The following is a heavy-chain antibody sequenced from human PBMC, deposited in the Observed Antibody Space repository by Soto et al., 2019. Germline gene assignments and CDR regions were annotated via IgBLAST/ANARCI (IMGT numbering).Heavy chain of an antibody. D-gene: IGHD4-17*01. Sequence: TSETLSLTCMVSGASVRSGDYYWSCIRQAPGKGLEWIGYIYNSGGSYYNPSLKGRLTISIDTSKNQFSLKLNSVTAADKAIYYCVGTGTTDDYWGPGTLVTVYS. CDR1: GASVRSGDYY. J-gene: IGHJ4*02. CDR2: IYNSGGS. CDR3: VGTGTTDDY. V-gene: IGHV4-30-4*01.